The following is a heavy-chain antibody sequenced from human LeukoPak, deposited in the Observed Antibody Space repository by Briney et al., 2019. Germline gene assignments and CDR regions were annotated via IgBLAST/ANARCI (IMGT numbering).Heavy chain of an antibody. CDR1: GFAFSNYA. J-gene: IGHJ4*02. V-gene: IGHV3-23*01. D-gene: IGHD2-15*01. Sequence: GGSLRLSCAASGFAFSNYAMSWVRQAPGKGLEWVSAISGSASSTYHADSVKGRFTISRDNSKNTLYLQMNSLRAEDTAVYYCARGPRAALDYWGQGTLVTVSS. CDR3: ARGPRAALDY. CDR2: ISGSASST.